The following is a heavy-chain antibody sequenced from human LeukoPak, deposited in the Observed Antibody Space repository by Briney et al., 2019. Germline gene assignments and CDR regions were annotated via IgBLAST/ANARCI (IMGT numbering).Heavy chain of an antibody. Sequence: GGSLRLSCAASGFTFSSYGMHWVRQAPGKGLEWVAVISYDGSNKYYADSVKGRFTISRDNSKNTLYLQMDSLRAEDTAVYDCAKDADALGLFDYWGQGTLVTVSS. CDR2: ISYDGSNK. J-gene: IGHJ4*02. D-gene: IGHD3-22*01. V-gene: IGHV3-30*18. CDR1: GFTFSSYG. CDR3: AKDADALGLFDY.